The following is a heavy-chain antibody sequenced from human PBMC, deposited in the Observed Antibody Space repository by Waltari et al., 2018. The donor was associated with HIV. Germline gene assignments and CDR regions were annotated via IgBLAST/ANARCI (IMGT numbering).Heavy chain of an antibody. CDR1: GFTVSSNY. J-gene: IGHJ6*02. D-gene: IGHD2-21*02. CDR2: IYSGGST. Sequence: EVQLVESGGGLVQPGGSLRLSCAASGFTVSSNYMSWVRQAPGKGLEWVSVIYSGGSTYYADSVKGRFTISRDNSKNTLYLQMNSLGAEDTAVYYCASIAYCGGDCYPRGMDVWGQGTTVTVSS. V-gene: IGHV3-66*01. CDR3: ASIAYCGGDCYPRGMDV.